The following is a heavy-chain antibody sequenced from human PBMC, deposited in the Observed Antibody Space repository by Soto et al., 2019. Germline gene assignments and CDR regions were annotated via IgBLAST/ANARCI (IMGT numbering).Heavy chain of an antibody. CDR3: ARGDLIVDFDY. J-gene: IGHJ4*01. Sequence: SETLSLTCTVSGGSISSGGYYWSWIRQHPGKGLEWIGYIYYSGSTYYNPSLKSRVTISVDTSKNQFSLKLSSVTAADTAVYYCARGDLIVDFDYWGHGTLVTVSS. CDR2: IYYSGST. CDR1: GGSISSGGYY. D-gene: IGHD1-26*01. V-gene: IGHV4-31*03.